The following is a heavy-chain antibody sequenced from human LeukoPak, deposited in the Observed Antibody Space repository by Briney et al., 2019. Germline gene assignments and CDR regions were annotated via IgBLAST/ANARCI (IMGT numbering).Heavy chain of an antibody. V-gene: IGHV4-59*08. CDR1: GGSTRSSY. CDR3: ARRAEGSPIDWDVFDY. J-gene: IGHJ4*02. CDR2: IYYSGST. Sequence: SETLSLTCTHSGGSTRSSYWSWSRQPPRERVERIWYIYYSGSTNYNPYLKRRVTILVDTSKNQFSPKLRSVTAADTAVYSWARRAEGSPIDWDVFDYWGQGTLVTVSS. D-gene: IGHD1-26*01.